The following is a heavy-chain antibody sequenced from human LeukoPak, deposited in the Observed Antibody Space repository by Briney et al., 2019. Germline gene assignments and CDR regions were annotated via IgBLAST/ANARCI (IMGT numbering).Heavy chain of an antibody. J-gene: IGHJ3*02. CDR1: GFTFSSYW. V-gene: IGHV3-74*01. CDR3: ARDLRYCSSASCSENGAFDI. D-gene: IGHD2-2*01. Sequence: PGGSLRLSCAGSGFTFSSYWMHWVRQAPGKGLVWVSRIKSDGSSTSYADSVKGRFTISRDNARNSLFLQMNSLRAEDTAVYYCARDLRYCSSASCSENGAFDIWGQGTMVTVSS. CDR2: IKSDGSST.